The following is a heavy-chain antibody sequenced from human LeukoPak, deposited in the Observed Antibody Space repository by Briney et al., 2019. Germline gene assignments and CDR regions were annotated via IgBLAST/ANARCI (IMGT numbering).Heavy chain of an antibody. J-gene: IGHJ4*02. CDR3: ASVPSLWFGEYDY. V-gene: IGHV3-53*01. D-gene: IGHD3-10*01. Sequence: GGSLRLSCAASGFTVSSNYMSWVRQAPGKGLEWVSVIYSGGSTYYGDSVKGRFTISRDNSKNTLYLQMNSLRAEDTAVYYCASVPSLWFGEYDYWGQGTLVTVSS. CDR1: GFTVSSNY. CDR2: IYSGGST.